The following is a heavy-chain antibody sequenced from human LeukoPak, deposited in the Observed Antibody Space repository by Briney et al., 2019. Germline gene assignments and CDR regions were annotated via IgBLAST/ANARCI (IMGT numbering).Heavy chain of an antibody. CDR1: GRSFSGNY. CDR3: ARSYYHTSGSHTVFDAFDI. Sequence: PSETLSLTCAVYGRSFSGNYWSWIRQPPGKGLEWIGEINQSGSTNYNPSLKSRVTISVDTSKNQFSLKLSSVTAADTAMYYCARSYYHTSGSHTVFDAFDIWDQGTMVTVSS. V-gene: IGHV4-34*01. D-gene: IGHD3-10*01. J-gene: IGHJ3*02. CDR2: INQSGST.